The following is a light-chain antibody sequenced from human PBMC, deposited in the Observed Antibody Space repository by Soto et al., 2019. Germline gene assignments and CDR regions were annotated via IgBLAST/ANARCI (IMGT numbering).Light chain of an antibody. V-gene: IGKV3-20*01. J-gene: IGKJ2*01. CDR1: QSVSSSY. CDR2: GAS. Sequence: EIVLKQSPGTLSLSPGERATLSCRASQSVSSSYLAWYQQKPGQAPRLLIYGASSRATGIPDRFSGTGSGTDFTVTISRLEPEDFVLYYCHQYGSSPYTFGQETKLEIK. CDR3: HQYGSSPYT.